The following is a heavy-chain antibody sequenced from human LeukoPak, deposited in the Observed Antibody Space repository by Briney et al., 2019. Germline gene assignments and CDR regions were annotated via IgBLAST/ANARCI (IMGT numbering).Heavy chain of an antibody. D-gene: IGHD5-24*01. CDR2: VNWEGDTT. CDR1: GFTFNTYS. J-gene: IGHJ1*01. CDR3: AKEMATINFYH. Sequence: GGSLRLSCGASGFTFNTYSMHWVRQAPGKGLEWVSLVNWEGDTTYYADSVRGRFTISRDNSKNVLYLQMNSLRVEDTAMYYCAKEMATINFYHWGQGTLVSVSS. V-gene: IGHV3-43*01.